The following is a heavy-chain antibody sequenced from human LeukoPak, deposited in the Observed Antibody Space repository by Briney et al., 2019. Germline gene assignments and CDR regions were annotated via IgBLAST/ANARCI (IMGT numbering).Heavy chain of an antibody. Sequence: SVKVSCKASGGTFSSYAISWVRQAPGQGLEWMGGIIPIFGTANYAQKFQGRVTITADESTSTAYMELSSLRSEDTAVYYCASLYYDILTGHQRNDYWGQGTLVIVSS. J-gene: IGHJ4*02. D-gene: IGHD3-9*01. CDR2: IIPIFGTA. V-gene: IGHV1-69*13. CDR1: GGTFSSYA. CDR3: ASLYYDILTGHQRNDY.